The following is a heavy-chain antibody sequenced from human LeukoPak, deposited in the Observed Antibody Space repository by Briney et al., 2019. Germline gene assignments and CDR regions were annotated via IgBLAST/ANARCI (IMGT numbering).Heavy chain of an antibody. CDR1: GFTFSCYS. Sequence: AGSLRLSCAASGFTFSCYSMNWVRQAPGQGLEWVSSISSSSSYIYYADSVKGRFTISRDNAKNSLYLQMNSLRAQDTAVYYCARDLSSYYDFWSGPGKTYYFDYWGQGTLVTVSS. V-gene: IGHV3-21*01. CDR2: ISSSSSYI. J-gene: IGHJ4*02. CDR3: ARDLSSYYDFWSGPGKTYYFDY. D-gene: IGHD3-3*01.